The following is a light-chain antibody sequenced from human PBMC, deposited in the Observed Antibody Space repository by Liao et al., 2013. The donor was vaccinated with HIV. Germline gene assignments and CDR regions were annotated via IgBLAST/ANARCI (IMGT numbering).Light chain of an antibody. CDR3: QVSFSGSDNWV. CDR1: AMSKQY. Sequence: SYELTQPPSVSVSPGQTARITCSGDAMSKQYVYWYQQRPGQAPVVVIYKDSERPSGIPERFSGSSSGTEVTLTILRVEAGDEADYYCQVSFSGSDNWVFGGGTKLTVL. V-gene: IGLV3-25*02. J-gene: IGLJ3*02. CDR2: KDS.